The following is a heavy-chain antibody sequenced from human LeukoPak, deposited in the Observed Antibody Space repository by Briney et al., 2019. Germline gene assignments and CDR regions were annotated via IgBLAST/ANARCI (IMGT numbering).Heavy chain of an antibody. CDR3: AGLVGRYSSGLYYYYFDY. CDR2: MYLSGTT. D-gene: IGHD3-22*01. J-gene: IGHJ4*02. CDR1: GDSINSLDL. V-gene: IGHV4-4*02. Sequence: SETLSLTGTVSGDSINSLDLWSWVRQPPGKGLEWIGEMYLSGTTHSNPSVKSRVTISIDKSKNQFFLNLSSVTAADTAVYYCAGLVGRYSSGLYYYYFDYWGQGTLVTVSS.